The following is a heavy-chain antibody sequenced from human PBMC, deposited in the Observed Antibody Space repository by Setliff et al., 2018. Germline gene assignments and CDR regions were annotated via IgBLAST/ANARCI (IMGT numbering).Heavy chain of an antibody. D-gene: IGHD3-3*01. Sequence: RASVKVSCKASGYTFTRYAMNWVRQAPGQGLEWMGWINTNTGNPTYAQGFTGRFVFSLDTSVSTAYLQISSLKAEDTAVYYCARAWYYNFWSGSQIEYWGQGTLVTVSS. V-gene: IGHV7-4-1*02. J-gene: IGHJ4*02. CDR2: INTNTGNP. CDR3: ARAWYYNFWSGSQIEY. CDR1: GYTFTRYA.